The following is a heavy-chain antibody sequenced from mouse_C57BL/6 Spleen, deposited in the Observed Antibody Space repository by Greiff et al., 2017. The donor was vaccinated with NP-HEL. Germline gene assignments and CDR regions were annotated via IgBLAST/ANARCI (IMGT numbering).Heavy chain of an antibody. CDR1: GFTFSDYG. D-gene: IGHD1-1*01. CDR3: ARHDYGSRAFDY. J-gene: IGHJ2*01. V-gene: IGHV5-15*01. Sequence: EVQRVESGGGLVQPGGSLKLSCAASGFTFSDYGMAWVRQAPRKGPEWVAFISNLAYSIYYADTVTGRFTISRENAKNTLYLEMSSLRSEDTAMYYCARHDYGSRAFDYWGQGTTLTVSS. CDR2: ISNLAYSI.